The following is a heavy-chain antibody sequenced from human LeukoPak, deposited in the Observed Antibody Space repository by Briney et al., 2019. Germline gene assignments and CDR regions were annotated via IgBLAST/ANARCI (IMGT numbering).Heavy chain of an antibody. CDR3: AKDAHPLAAAGTDY. D-gene: IGHD6-13*01. CDR2: ISYDGSNK. Sequence: GGSLRLSCAASGFTVSSNYMNWVRQAPGKGLEWVAVISYDGSNKYYADSVKGRFTISRDNSKNTLYLQMNSLRAEDTAVYYCAKDAHPLAAAGTDYWGQGTLVTVSS. J-gene: IGHJ4*02. V-gene: IGHV3-30*18. CDR1: GFTVSSNY.